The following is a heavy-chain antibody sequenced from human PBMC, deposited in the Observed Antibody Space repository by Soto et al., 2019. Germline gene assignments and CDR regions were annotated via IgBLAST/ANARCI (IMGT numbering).Heavy chain of an antibody. V-gene: IGHV4-59*12. J-gene: IGHJ4*02. CDR2: ISFSGAT. CDR3: ARLYTYGYYHFDH. CDR1: GVSITSYF. D-gene: IGHD3-22*01. Sequence: SETLSLTCTVSGVSITSYFWSWIRQTPGKGLDWIGSISFSGATYSNPSLKGRAALSVDTSKNQISLTLTSLTPADTAVYFCARLYTYGYYHFDHWGQGTLVTVSS.